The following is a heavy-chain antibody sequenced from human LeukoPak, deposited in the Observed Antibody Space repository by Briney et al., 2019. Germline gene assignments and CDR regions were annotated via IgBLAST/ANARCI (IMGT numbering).Heavy chain of an antibody. V-gene: IGHV3-15*01. D-gene: IGHD2-15*01. CDR2: IKSKTDGGTT. J-gene: IGHJ3*02. Sequence: GGSLRLSCAASGFTFSNAWMSWVRQAPGKGLEWVGCIKSKTDGGTTDYAAPVKGRFTISRDDSKNTLYLQMNSLKTEDTAVYYCTTDRVAAFDIWGQGTMVTVSS. CDR1: GFTFSNAW. CDR3: TTDRVAAFDI.